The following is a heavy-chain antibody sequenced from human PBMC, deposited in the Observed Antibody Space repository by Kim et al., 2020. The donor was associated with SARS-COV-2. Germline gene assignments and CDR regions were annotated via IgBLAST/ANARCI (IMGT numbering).Heavy chain of an antibody. J-gene: IGHJ4*02. Sequence: YAQKLQGRVTITTDTSTSTAYMELRGLRSDDTAVYYCARDKTGIVGAIDYWGQGTLVTVSS. D-gene: IGHD1-26*01. CDR3: ARDKTGIVGAIDY. V-gene: IGHV1-18*01.